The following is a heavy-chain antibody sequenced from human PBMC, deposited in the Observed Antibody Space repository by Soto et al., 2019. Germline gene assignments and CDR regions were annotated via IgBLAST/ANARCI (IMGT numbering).Heavy chain of an antibody. CDR2: ISDSGGSS. Sequence: GGSLRLSCAASGFTFNSYGMAWVRQAPGKGLQWVSSISDSGGSSHYADSVKGRFTISRDNSKKAVYLKMYSLRDEDTALYYCVRPSLRRGYSHGSDAFDIWGHGTMVTVSS. CDR1: GFTFNSYG. CDR3: VRPSLRRGYSHGSDAFDI. V-gene: IGHV3-23*01. J-gene: IGHJ3*02. D-gene: IGHD5-18*01.